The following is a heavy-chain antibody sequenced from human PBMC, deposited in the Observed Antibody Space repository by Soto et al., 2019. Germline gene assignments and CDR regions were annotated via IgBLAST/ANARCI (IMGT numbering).Heavy chain of an antibody. CDR2: IWYDGSNK. D-gene: IGHD3-3*01. Sequence: GSLSLSCAASGFTFSSYGMHWVRQAPGKGLEWVAVIWYDGSNKYYADSVKGRFTISRDNSKNTLYLQMNSLRAEDTAVYYCARAPGPSIFGVVTAPIDYWGQGTLVTVSS. V-gene: IGHV3-33*01. CDR1: GFTFSSYG. CDR3: ARAPGPSIFGVVTAPIDY. J-gene: IGHJ4*02.